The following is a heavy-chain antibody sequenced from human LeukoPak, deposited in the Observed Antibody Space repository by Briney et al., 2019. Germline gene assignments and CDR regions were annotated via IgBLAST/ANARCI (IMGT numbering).Heavy chain of an antibody. Sequence: GGSLRLSCAASGFTFSSYSMNWVRQAPGKGLEWVSYISSGSSTIYYADSVKGRFTISRDNAKNSLYLQMNNLRAEDTAVYYCARGADPQWVIHAYDYWGQGTLVTVSS. CDR3: ARGADPQWVIHAYDY. CDR2: ISSGSSTI. D-gene: IGHD6-19*01. V-gene: IGHV3-48*01. J-gene: IGHJ4*02. CDR1: GFTFSSYS.